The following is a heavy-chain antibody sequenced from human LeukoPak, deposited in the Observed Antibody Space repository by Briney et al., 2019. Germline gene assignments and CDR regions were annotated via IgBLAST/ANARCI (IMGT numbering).Heavy chain of an antibody. CDR1: GGSLSGYY. CDR2: INHSGST. CDR3: ARGGRLRFLDRLTWFDP. V-gene: IGHV4-34*01. J-gene: IGHJ5*02. Sequence: SETLSLTCAVYGGSLSGYYWSWIRQPPGKGLEWIGEINHSGSTNYNPSLKSRVTISVDTSKNQFSLKLSSVTAADTAVYYCARGGRLRFLDRLTWFDPWGQGTLVTVSS. D-gene: IGHD3-3*01.